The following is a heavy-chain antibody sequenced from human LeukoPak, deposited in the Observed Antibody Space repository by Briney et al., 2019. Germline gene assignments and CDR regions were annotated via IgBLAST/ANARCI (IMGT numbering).Heavy chain of an antibody. Sequence: SETLSLTCTVSGGSISSGDYYWSWIRQPPGKGREWIGYIYYSGRTYYNPSLKSRVTITVNTSKKQFPLKLSPVTAADTAYYYCASLAGLRDGDYVVGDWFDPWGQGTLVTVSS. CDR3: ASLAGLRDGDYVVGDWFDP. D-gene: IGHD4-17*01. CDR1: GGSISSGDYY. CDR2: IYYSGRT. V-gene: IGHV4-30-4*08. J-gene: IGHJ5*02.